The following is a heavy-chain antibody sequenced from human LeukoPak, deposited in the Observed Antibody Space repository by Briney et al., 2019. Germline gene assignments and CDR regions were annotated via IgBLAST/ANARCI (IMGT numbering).Heavy chain of an antibody. CDR1: GYTFTGYY. J-gene: IGHJ4*02. V-gene: IGHV1-2*02. Sequence: EASVKVSCKASGYTFTGYYMHWVRQAPGQGLEWMGWINPNSGGTNYAQTFQGRVTMTRDTSISTAYMELTRLRSDDTAVYYCARSHSGSYWNFDSWGQGTLVTVSS. CDR3: ARSHSGSYWNFDS. D-gene: IGHD1-26*01. CDR2: INPNSGGT.